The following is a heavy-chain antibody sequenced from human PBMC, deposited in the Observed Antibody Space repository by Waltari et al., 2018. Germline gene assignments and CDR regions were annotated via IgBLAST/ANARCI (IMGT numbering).Heavy chain of an antibody. CDR3: AKDFGEAAAAPFDY. Sequence: EVQLLESGGGLVQPGGSLRLSCAASGFTFSSSALCWVRTAPGKWLEWVSAISGSGGSTYYADSVKGRFTISRDNAKNTLYLQMNSLRAEDTAVYYCAKDFGEAAAAPFDYWGQGTLVTVSS. V-gene: IGHV3-23*01. J-gene: IGHJ4*02. D-gene: IGHD6-13*01. CDR1: GFTFSSSA. CDR2: ISGSGGST.